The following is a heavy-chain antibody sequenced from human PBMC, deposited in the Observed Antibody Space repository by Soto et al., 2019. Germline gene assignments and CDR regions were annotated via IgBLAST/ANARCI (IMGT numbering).Heavy chain of an antibody. CDR1: GYTFTSYG. CDR3: ARVRSRFTTYLWFGELFPGGSTGMDV. Sequence: GASVKVSCKASGYTFTSYGISWVRQAPGQGLEWMGWISAYNGNTNYAQKLQGRVTMTTDTSTSTAYMELRSLRSDDTAVYYCARVRSRFTTYLWFGELFPGGSTGMDVWGQGTTVTVSS. D-gene: IGHD3-10*01. CDR2: ISAYNGNT. V-gene: IGHV1-18*01. J-gene: IGHJ6*02.